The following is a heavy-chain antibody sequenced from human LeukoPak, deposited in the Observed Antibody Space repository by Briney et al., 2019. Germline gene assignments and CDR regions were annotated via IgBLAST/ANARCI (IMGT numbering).Heavy chain of an antibody. V-gene: IGHV4-34*01. Sequence: SETLSLTCAVYGGSFSGYYWTWIRQPPGKGLEWIGEINHSGSTNYNPSLKSRVTISTDPSKKQFSLNLSSVTAADTAAYYCARVSTSSWYSFDYWGQGTLVTVSS. CDR3: ARVSTSSWYSFDY. D-gene: IGHD6-13*01. J-gene: IGHJ4*02. CDR2: INHSGST. CDR1: GGSFSGYY.